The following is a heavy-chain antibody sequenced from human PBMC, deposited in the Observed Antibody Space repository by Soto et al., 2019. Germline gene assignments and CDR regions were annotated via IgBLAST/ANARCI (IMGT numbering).Heavy chain of an antibody. CDR1: GGSISSSSYY. CDR2: IYYSGST. D-gene: IGHD1-26*01. J-gene: IGHJ5*02. V-gene: IGHV4-39*02. CDR3: ATQEVGGSYVYTFDP. Sequence: SETLSLTCTVSGGSISSSSYYWCWIRQPPGKGLEWIGSIYYSGSTYYNPSLKSRVTISVDTSKNHFSLKLSSVTAADTAVYYCATQEVGGSYVYTFDPWGQGTLVTVSS.